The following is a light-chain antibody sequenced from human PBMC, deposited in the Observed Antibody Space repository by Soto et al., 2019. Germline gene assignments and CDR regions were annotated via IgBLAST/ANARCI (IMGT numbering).Light chain of an antibody. J-gene: IGLJ1*01. CDR1: SSNIGGNS. CDR2: DDN. V-gene: IGLV1-51*01. Sequence: QAVVTQPPSVSAAPGQKVTIACSGSSSNIGGNSVSWYQQLPGTAPKLLIYDDNKRPSGIPDRFSGSKSGTSATLGINGFQTGDEADYYCGSWDSSLSAYVFGTGTKLTVL. CDR3: GSWDSSLSAYV.